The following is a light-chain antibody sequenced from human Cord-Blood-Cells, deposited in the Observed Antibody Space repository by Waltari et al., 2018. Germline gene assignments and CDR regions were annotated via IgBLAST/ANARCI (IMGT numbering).Light chain of an antibody. Sequence: DIQMTQSPSSLSASVGDRVTITCQASQDISNYLNWYQQKPGKAPKHLVYDASNLETGVPSMFSGSGSGTYFTFTISSLQPEDIATYYCQQYDNLPFTFGPGTKVDIK. CDR2: DAS. CDR1: QDISNY. CDR3: QQYDNLPFT. V-gene: IGKV1-33*01. J-gene: IGKJ3*01.